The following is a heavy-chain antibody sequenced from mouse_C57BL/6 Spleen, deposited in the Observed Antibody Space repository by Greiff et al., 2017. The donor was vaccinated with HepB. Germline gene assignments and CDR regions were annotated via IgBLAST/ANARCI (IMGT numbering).Heavy chain of an antibody. CDR1: GFTFSDYY. V-gene: IGHV5-12*01. D-gene: IGHD1-1*01. J-gene: IGHJ2*01. CDR3: ARQDGSSLDY. CDR2: ISNGGGST. Sequence: EVMLVESGGGLVQPGGSLKLSCAASGFTFSDYYMYWVRQTPEKRLEWVAYISNGGGSTYYPDTVKGRFTISRDNAKNTLYLQMSRLKSEDTAMYYCARQDGSSLDYWGQGTTLTVSS.